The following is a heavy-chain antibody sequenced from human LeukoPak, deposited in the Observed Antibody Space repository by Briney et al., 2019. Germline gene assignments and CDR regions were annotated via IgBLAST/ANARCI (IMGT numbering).Heavy chain of an antibody. CDR2: ISYDGSNK. CDR1: GFTFSSYG. CDR3: ASIYGDYKLGFDP. Sequence: GGSLRLSCAASGFTFSSYGMHWVRQAPGKGLEWVAVISYDGSNKYYADSVKGRFTISRDNSKNTLYLQMNSLRAEDTAVYYCASIYGDYKLGFDPWGQGTLVTVSS. D-gene: IGHD4-17*01. V-gene: IGHV3-30*03. J-gene: IGHJ5*02.